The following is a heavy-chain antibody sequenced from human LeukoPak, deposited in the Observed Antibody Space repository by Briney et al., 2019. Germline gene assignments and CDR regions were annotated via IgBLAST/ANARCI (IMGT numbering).Heavy chain of an antibody. CDR3: ARTHDYGDYPTTYFDY. V-gene: IGHV4-59*01. J-gene: IGHJ4*02. CDR1: GGSISSYY. D-gene: IGHD4-17*01. CDR2: IYYSGST. Sequence: SETLSLTCTVSGGSISSYYWSWIRQPPGKGLEWIGYIYYSGSTNYNPSLKSRVTISLDTSKNQFSLKLSSVTAADTAVYYCARTHDYGDYPTTYFDYWGQGTLVTVSS.